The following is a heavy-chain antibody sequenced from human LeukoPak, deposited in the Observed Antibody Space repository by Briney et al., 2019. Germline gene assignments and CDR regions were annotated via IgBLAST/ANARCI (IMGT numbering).Heavy chain of an antibody. V-gene: IGHV3-7*01. CDR2: IKQDGSEK. CDR1: GFTFSNYW. CDR3: ASYIIVVPTRDC. D-gene: IGHD2-2*01. J-gene: IGHJ4*02. Sequence: PGGSLRLSCAASGFTFSNYWMSWVRQAPGKGLEWVANIKQDGSEKYYVDSVKGRFTISRDNAKTSLYLQMNSLRAEDTAVYYCASYIIVVPTRDCWGQGTLVTVSS.